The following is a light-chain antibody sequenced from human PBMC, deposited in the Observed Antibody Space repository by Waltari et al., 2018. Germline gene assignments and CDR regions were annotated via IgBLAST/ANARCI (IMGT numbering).Light chain of an antibody. V-gene: IGKV3-11*01. CDR2: DAS. Sequence: EVVLTQSPVTLSLSQGERATLSCRASQSVGKFLAWYQKKPGQAPRLLIYDASNRATGIPVTFSGSGSGTDFTLTISSVQPEDFALYFCQQRSDWPPSITFGQGTRLEI. CDR3: QQRSDWPPSIT. CDR1: QSVGKF. J-gene: IGKJ5*01.